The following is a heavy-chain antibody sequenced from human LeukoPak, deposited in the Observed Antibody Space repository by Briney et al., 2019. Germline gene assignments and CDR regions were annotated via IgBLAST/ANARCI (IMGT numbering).Heavy chain of an antibody. D-gene: IGHD3-3*01. CDR1: GFTFPNFA. J-gene: IGHJ4*01. CDR2: ILNSGHTK. V-gene: IGHV3-23*05. CDR3: AKGGLAGFDFGH. Sequence: PGGSLRLSCAASGFTFPNFAMSWVRQAPGKGLEWISNILNSGHTKYYADSVKGRFTISRDNSKNILHLQMNSLRREDTAKYFCAKGGLAGFDFGHWGPGTLVAGSS.